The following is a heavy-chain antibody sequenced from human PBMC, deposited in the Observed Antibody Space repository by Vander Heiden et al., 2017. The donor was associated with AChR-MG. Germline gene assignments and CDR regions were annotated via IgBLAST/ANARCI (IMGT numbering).Heavy chain of an antibody. CDR3: ASFTSGDGYMINWFDS. V-gene: IGHV4-34*01. CDR2: INHSGST. J-gene: IGHJ5*01. CDR1: GGSFSGYY. D-gene: IGHD5-12*01. Sequence: QVQLQQWGAGLLKPSETLSPSCAVYGGSFSGYYWSWSWIRQPPGKGLEWIGEINHSGSTNYNPSLKSRVTISVDTSKNQFSLKLSSVTAADTAVYYCASFTSGDGYMINWFDSWGQGTLVTVSS.